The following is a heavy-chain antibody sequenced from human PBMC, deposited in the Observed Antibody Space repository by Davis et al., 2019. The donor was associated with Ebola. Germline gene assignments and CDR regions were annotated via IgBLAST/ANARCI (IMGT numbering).Heavy chain of an antibody. V-gene: IGHV4-39*02. J-gene: IGHJ4*02. D-gene: IGHD1-1*01. CDR1: GGSISSSSYY. CDR3: ARDRAGTSQRDY. Sequence: SETLSLTCTVSGGSISSSSYYWGWIRQPPGKGLEWIGSIYYSGSTYYNPSLKSRVTISVDTSKNQFSLKLSSVTAADTAVYYCARDRAGTSQRDYWGQGTLVTVSS. CDR2: IYYSGST.